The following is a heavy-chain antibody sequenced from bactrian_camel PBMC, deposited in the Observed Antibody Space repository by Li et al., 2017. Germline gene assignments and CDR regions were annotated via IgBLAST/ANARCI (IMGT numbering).Heavy chain of an antibody. Sequence: HVQLVESGGGLVQPGGSLRLSCTASGRSNTSYCMGWFRQAPGKEREGVAVIGSDGETTYANSVQGRFAISKDNAKNTLCLQMNNLRPDDTAMYYCAAGSLFGCMNRRSDTFSYWAQGTQVTVS. D-gene: IGHD2*01. V-gene: IGHV3S53*01. J-gene: IGHJ4*01. CDR2: IGSDGET. CDR1: GRSNTSYC. CDR3: AAGSLFGCMNRRSDTFSY.